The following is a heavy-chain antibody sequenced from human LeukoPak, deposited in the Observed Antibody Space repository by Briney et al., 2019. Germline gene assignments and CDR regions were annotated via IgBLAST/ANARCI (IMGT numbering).Heavy chain of an antibody. D-gene: IGHD3-22*01. J-gene: IGHJ4*02. CDR1: GGSISSSNW. Sequence: SETLSLTCAVSGGSISSSNWWSWIRQPPGEGLEWIGEIYHSGSTNYNPSLKSRVTISVDKSKTQFSLKLSSVTAADTAVYYCARRKNYYDSSGYGYYFDYWGQGTLVTVSS. CDR3: ARRKNYYDSSGYGYYFDY. CDR2: IYHSGST. V-gene: IGHV4-4*02.